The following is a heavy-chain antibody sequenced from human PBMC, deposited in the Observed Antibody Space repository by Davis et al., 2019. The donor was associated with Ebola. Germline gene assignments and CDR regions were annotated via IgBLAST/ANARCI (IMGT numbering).Heavy chain of an antibody. CDR1: GYSFTNYY. CDR3: ARESPETYHFDY. V-gene: IGHV1-46*01. CDR2: IRPSNDVT. D-gene: IGHD2-21*01. Sequence: ASVKVSCKASGYSFTNYYMHWVRQAPGQGPEWMGIIRPSNDVTQYARKFKGRVAMTWDTSTSTVYMELSSLRSDDTAVYYCARESPETYHFDYWGQGTLVTVSS. J-gene: IGHJ4*02.